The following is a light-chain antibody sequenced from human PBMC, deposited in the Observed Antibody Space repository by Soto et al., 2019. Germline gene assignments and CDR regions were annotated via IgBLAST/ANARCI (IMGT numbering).Light chain of an antibody. CDR1: QSVDSSF. V-gene: IGKV3-20*01. CDR2: GAS. Sequence: EIVLTQSPRSLSMSPGERATLSCRASQSVDSSFFAWYQQKPGQAPRLLIYGASNRATGIPDRFSGSGSGTDFTLTISRLEPEDFAVYYCQQYVSSVTFGQGTKVEIK. CDR3: QQYVSSVT. J-gene: IGKJ1*01.